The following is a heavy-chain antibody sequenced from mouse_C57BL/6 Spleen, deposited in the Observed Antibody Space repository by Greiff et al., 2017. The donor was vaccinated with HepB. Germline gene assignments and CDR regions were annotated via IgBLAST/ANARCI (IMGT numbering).Heavy chain of an antibody. J-gene: IGHJ2*01. CDR3: ARYEYGSSYDFDD. V-gene: IGHV1-69*01. Sequence: QVQLQQPGAELVMPGASVKLSCKASGYTFTSYWMHWVKQRPGQGLEWIGEIDPSDSYTNYNQKFKGKSTLTVDKSSSTAYMQLSSLTSEDSAVYYGARYEYGSSYDFDDWGQGTTLTVSS. CDR2: IDPSDSYT. D-gene: IGHD1-1*01. CDR1: GYTFTSYW.